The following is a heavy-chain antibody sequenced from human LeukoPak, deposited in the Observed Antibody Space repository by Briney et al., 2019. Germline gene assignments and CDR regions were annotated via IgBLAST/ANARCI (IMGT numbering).Heavy chain of an antibody. Sequence: GSLRLSRAASGFTFSSYWMSWVRQAPGKGLEWVANIKQDGSEKYYVDSVKGRFTISRDNAKNSLYLQMNSLRAEDTAVYYCARDRYSSGWYVPFDYWGQGTLVTVSS. CDR2: IKQDGSEK. CDR3: ARDRYSSGWYVPFDY. CDR1: GFTFSSYW. D-gene: IGHD6-19*01. J-gene: IGHJ4*02. V-gene: IGHV3-7*01.